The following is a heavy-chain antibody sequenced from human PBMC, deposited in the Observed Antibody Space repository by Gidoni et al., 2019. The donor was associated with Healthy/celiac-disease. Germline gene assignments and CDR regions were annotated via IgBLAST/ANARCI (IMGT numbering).Heavy chain of an antibody. CDR3: AKDRGVNIAVAGRLDY. CDR1: GFTFSSYG. Sequence: QVQLVESGGGVVQPGRSLRLSCAASGFTFSSYGMHWVRQAPGKGLEWVAVISYDGSNKYYADSVKGRFTISRDNSKNTLYLQMNSLRAEDTAVYYCAKDRGVNIAVAGRLDYWGQGTLVTVSS. D-gene: IGHD6-19*01. CDR2: ISYDGSNK. V-gene: IGHV3-30*18. J-gene: IGHJ4*02.